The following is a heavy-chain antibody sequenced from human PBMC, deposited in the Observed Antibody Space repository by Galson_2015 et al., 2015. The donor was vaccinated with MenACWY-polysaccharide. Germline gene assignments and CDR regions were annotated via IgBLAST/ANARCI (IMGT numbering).Heavy chain of an antibody. CDR1: GGSISSGSYY. CDR2: IYTSGST. CDR3: ARGVYGSAIGY. J-gene: IGHJ4*02. D-gene: IGHD3-10*01. Sequence: TLSLTCTVSGGSISSGSYYWSWIRQPAGKGLEWIGRIYTSGSTNYNPSLKSRVTISVDTSKNQFSLKLSSVTAADTAVYYCARGVYGSAIGYWGQGTLVTVSS. V-gene: IGHV4-61*02.